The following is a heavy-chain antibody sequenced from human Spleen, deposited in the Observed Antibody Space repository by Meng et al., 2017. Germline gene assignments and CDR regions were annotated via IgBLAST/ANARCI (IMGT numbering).Heavy chain of an antibody. CDR2: IIPIFGTA. Sequence: QVRVVAAGAWVRNAGSSVKVYCKAFGGTFRGYAFHWVRQAPGQGFEWMGGIIPIFGTANYAKKFQGRVTITADKSTSTAYMELSSLRSEDTAVYYCARDRWGVNDYWGQGTLVTVSS. CDR1: GGTFRGYA. J-gene: IGHJ4*02. CDR3: ARDRWGVNDY. V-gene: IGHV1-69*06. D-gene: IGHD3-16*01.